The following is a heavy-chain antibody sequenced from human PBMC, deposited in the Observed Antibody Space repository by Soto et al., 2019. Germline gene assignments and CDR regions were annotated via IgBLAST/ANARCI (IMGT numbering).Heavy chain of an antibody. J-gene: IGHJ5*02. Sequence: PGESLKISCKGSGYSFTNYWIGWVRQMPGKDLEWIGIIYPEDSETRYSPSFQGLVTISVDKSISTAYLQWNSLQASDTAMYYCSRHSRDGYNSNRKLGPWGQGTLVTVSS. CDR2: IYPEDSET. CDR1: GYSFTNYW. CDR3: SRHSRDGYNSNRKLGP. D-gene: IGHD5-12*01. V-gene: IGHV5-51*01.